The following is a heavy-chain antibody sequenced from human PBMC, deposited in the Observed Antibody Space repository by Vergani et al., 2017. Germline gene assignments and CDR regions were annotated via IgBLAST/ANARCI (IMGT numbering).Heavy chain of an antibody. V-gene: IGHV1-69*13. D-gene: IGHD3-3*01. CDR3: ASRDITIFGVVIIRGYYYYGMDV. Sequence: QVQLVQSGAEVKKPGASVKVSCKASGYTFTRYGISWVRQAPGQGLEWMGWIIPIFGTANYAQKFQGRVTITADESTSTAYMELSSLRSEDTAVYYCASRDITIFGVVIIRGYYYYGMDVWGQGTTVTVSS. CDR2: IIPIFGTA. J-gene: IGHJ6*02. CDR1: GYTFTRYG.